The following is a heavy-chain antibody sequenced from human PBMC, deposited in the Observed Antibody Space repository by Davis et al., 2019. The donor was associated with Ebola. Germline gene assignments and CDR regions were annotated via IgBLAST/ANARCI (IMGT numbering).Heavy chain of an antibody. J-gene: IGHJ4*02. Sequence: GESLKISCAASGFTFSDYYMSWVRQPPGKGLEWVAYIGGTSNVVDYADSLKGRFTISRDNAKNLLYLQINSLRDEDTAVYYCARHDDYWGQGTLVTVSS. CDR3: ARHDDY. CDR1: GFTFSDYY. CDR2: IGGTSNVV. V-gene: IGHV3-11*06.